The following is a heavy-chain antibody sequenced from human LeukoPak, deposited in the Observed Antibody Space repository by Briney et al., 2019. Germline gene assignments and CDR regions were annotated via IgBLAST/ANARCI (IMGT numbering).Heavy chain of an antibody. CDR3: AKARYYYDSSGYFSYYYYYYMDV. CDR1: GYTFTSYD. D-gene: IGHD3-22*01. V-gene: IGHV1-8*03. CDR2: MNPNSGNT. Sequence: GASVKVSCKASGYTFTSYDISWVRQATGQGLEWMGWMNPNSGNTGYAQKFQGRVTITRNTSISTAYMELSSLRSEDTAVYYCAKARYYYDSSGYFSYYYYYYMDVWGKGTTVTISS. J-gene: IGHJ6*03.